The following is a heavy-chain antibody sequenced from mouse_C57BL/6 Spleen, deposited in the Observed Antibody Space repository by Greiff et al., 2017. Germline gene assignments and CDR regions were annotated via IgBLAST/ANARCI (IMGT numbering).Heavy chain of an antibody. CDR1: GYSFTGYY. J-gene: IGHJ1*03. V-gene: IGHV1-31*01. CDR3: ARGGYYSNYVDWYFDV. CDR2: IYPYNGVS. D-gene: IGHD2-5*01. Sequence: EVKLLESGPELVKPGASVKISCKASGYSFTGYYMHWVKQSHGNILDWIGYIYPYNGVSSYNQKFKGKATLTVDKSSSTAYMELRSLTSEDSAVYYCARGGYYSNYVDWYFDVWGTGTTVTVSS.